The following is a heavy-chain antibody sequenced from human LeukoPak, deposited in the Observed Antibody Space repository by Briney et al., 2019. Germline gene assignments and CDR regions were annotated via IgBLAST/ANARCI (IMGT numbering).Heavy chain of an antibody. Sequence: ASVKVSYKASGYTFTSYYMHWVRQAPGQGLEWMGIINPSGGSTSYAQKFQGRVTMTRDMSTSTVYMELSSLRSEDTAVYYCARGYSGYDLEGDSSSYYYYYMDVWGKGTTVTVSS. CDR1: GYTFTSYY. CDR3: ARGYSGYDLEGDSSSYYYYYMDV. D-gene: IGHD5-12*01. CDR2: INPSGGST. J-gene: IGHJ6*03. V-gene: IGHV1-46*01.